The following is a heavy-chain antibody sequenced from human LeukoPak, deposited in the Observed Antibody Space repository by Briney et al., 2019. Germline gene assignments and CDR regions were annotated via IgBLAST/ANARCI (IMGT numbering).Heavy chain of an antibody. V-gene: IGHV3-23*01. CDR2: ISGSGGST. Sequence: GGSLRPSCAASGFTFSSYAMSWVRQAPGKGLEWVSAISGSGGSTYYADSVKGRFTISRDNSKHTLYLQMNSLRAEDTAVYYCAKGNRASSWYYFDYWGQGTLVTVSS. D-gene: IGHD6-13*01. CDR3: AKGNRASSWYYFDY. J-gene: IGHJ4*02. CDR1: GFTFSSYA.